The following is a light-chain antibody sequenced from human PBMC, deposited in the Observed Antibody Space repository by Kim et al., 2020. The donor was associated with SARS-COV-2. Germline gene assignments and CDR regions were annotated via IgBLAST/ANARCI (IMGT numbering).Light chain of an antibody. CDR2: YDS. CDR1: NIGSKS. J-gene: IGLJ2*01. Sequence: APGKKARLTCGGNNIGSKSVHWYQQKPGQAPVLVIYYDSDRPSGIPERFSGSNSGNTATLTISRVEAGDEADYYCQVWDSSSDHVVFGGGTKLTVL. V-gene: IGLV3-21*04. CDR3: QVWDSSSDHVV.